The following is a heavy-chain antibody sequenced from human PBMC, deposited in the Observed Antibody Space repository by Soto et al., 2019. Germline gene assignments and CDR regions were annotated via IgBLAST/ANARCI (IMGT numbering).Heavy chain of an antibody. CDR2: IEEDGTEK. D-gene: IGHD1-1*01. CDR3: ARGITTGGDY. V-gene: IGHV3-7*01. Sequence: EVQLVESGGDLVQPGESLRLSCAASGFTFSYYWMSWVRQGPGEGLEWVANIEEDGTEKYYVDSVKGRFTISRDNAKNSLYLQMNSLRAEDTAVYYCARGITTGGDYWGQGTLVTVSS. J-gene: IGHJ4*02. CDR1: GFTFSYYW.